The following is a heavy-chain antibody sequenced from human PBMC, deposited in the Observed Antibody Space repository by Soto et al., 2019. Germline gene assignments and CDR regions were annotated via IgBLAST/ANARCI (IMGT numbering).Heavy chain of an antibody. CDR1: GFSFSNYW. Sequence: PGGSLRLSCAASGFSFSNYWMTWVRQAPGKGLEWISVIYSGGSAYYADSVRGRFAISRDNSRNTLYLQMNSLRAEDTAVYYCARVWPWEQWLVQPPTSYGMDVWGQGTTVTVSS. CDR2: IYSGGSA. V-gene: IGHV3-66*01. J-gene: IGHJ6*02. D-gene: IGHD6-19*01. CDR3: ARVWPWEQWLVQPPTSYGMDV.